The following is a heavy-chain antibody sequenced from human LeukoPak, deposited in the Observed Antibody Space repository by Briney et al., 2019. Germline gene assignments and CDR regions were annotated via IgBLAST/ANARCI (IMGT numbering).Heavy chain of an antibody. CDR3: ARDPVYYGAGSYVADGFDI. CDR2: ISGDGSII. CDR1: GFIFSSYE. J-gene: IGHJ3*02. V-gene: IGHV3-48*03. D-gene: IGHD3-10*01. Sequence: PGGSLRLSCAASGFIFSSYEMNWVRQAPGQGLEWISYISGDGSIIYYADSVKDRFTISRDNAKNSLYLQMTSLRAEDTAVYYCARDPVYYGAGSYVADGFDIWGQGTVVTVSS.